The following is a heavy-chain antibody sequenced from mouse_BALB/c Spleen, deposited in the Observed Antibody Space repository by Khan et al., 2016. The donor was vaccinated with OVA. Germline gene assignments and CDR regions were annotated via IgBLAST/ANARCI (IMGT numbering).Heavy chain of an antibody. J-gene: IGHJ3*01. V-gene: IGHV2-9*02. Sequence: QVQLKQSGPGLVAPSQILSITCTVSGFSLSNYGVHWVRQPPGKGPEWLGVIWTGGITNYNSALMSRLSISKDNSKSQVFLKMNRLQTDDTAIYYCARSYDYDVGGFAYWGQGTLVTVSA. CDR3: ARSYDYDVGGFAY. D-gene: IGHD2-4*01. CDR2: IWTGGIT. CDR1: GFSLSNYG.